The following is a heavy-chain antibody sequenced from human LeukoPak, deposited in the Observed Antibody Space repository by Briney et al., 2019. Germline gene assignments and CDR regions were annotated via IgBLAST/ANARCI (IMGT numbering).Heavy chain of an antibody. V-gene: IGHV4-39*07. Sequence: PSETLSLTCTVSGGSISSSSYYWGWIRQPPGKGLEWIGSIYYSGSTYYNPSLKSRVTISVDTSKNQFSRKLSSVTAADTAVYYCARDMDGLVDYWGQGTLVTVSS. CDR2: IYYSGST. D-gene: IGHD5-24*01. CDR3: ARDMDGLVDY. CDR1: GGSISSSSYY. J-gene: IGHJ4*02.